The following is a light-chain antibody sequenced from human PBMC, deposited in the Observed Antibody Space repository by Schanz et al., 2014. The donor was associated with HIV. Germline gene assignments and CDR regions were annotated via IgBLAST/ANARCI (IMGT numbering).Light chain of an antibody. CDR1: SSDVGGYNY. V-gene: IGLV2-14*03. CDR2: DVT. J-gene: IGLJ2*01. Sequence: QSALTQPASVSGSPGQSITIPCTGTSSDVGGYNYVAWYQQHPGKAPKLMIYDVTNRPSGVSIRFSGSKSGNTATLTISGLQAEDEADYYCKSYTSSSTLVFGGGTKLTVL. CDR3: KSYTSSSTLV.